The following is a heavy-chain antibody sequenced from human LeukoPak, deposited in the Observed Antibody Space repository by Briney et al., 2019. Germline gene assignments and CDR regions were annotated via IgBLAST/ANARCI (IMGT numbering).Heavy chain of an antibody. CDR2: INHSGST. CDR3: ARGRSSMVRGYYYYYMDV. CDR1: GGSFSGYY. D-gene: IGHD3-10*01. V-gene: IGHV4-34*01. Sequence: SETLSLTCAVYGGSFSGYYWSWIRQPPGKGLEWIGEINHSGSTNYNPSLKSRVTISVDTSKNQFSLKLSSVTAADTAVYYCARGRSSMVRGYYYYYMDVWGRGTTVTISS. J-gene: IGHJ6*03.